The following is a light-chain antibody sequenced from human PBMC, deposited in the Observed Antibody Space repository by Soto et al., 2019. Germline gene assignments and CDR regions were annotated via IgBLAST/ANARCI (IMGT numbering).Light chain of an antibody. CDR3: QQYGSSPWT. Sequence: ENVLTQSPATLSLSPGEGATLSCRASQSVSSTFLAWYQHKPGRPPRLLIYGASSRATDIPDRFSGGGSGTYFTLTIIRLEPEDVAVYYCQQYGSSPWTFGQGTKVEIK. J-gene: IGKJ1*01. CDR1: QSVSSTF. V-gene: IGKV3-20*01. CDR2: GAS.